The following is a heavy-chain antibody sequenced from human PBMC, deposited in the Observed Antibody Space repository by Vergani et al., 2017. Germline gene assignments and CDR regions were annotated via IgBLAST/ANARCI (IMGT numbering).Heavy chain of an antibody. V-gene: IGHV3-30*18. CDR2: ISYDTGNK. CDR3: AKDLVVAGHKLPEYYFDY. J-gene: IGHJ4*02. CDR1: GFTFSSYG. Sequence: QVQLVESGGGVVQPGRSLRLSCAASGFTFSSYGMHWVRQAPGKGLEWVAVISYDTGNKYYAASVKGRFTISRENSKNTLYLQMNSLRAEDTAVYYCAKDLVVAGHKLPEYYFDYWGQGTLVTVSS. D-gene: IGHD6-19*01.